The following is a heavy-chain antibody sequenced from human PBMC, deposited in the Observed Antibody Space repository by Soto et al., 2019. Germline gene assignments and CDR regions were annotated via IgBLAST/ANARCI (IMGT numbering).Heavy chain of an antibody. J-gene: IGHJ4*02. D-gene: IGHD2-15*01. CDR2: IYYGGNT. CDR1: GGSISNTDFY. V-gene: IGHV4-39*01. CDR3: ALDGNCDACGA. Sequence: PSETLSLTCSVSGGSISNTDFYWGWFRQPPGKGLEWIASIYYGGNTHYNPSLKSRVTISVDTSKNQFSLKLSSVTAADTAVYSYALDGNCDACGAWGPGTLVTVSS.